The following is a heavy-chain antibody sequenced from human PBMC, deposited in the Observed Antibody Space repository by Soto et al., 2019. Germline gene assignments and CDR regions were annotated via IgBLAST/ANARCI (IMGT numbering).Heavy chain of an antibody. V-gene: IGHV3-48*02. CDR1: GFTFSSYS. Sequence: GGSLRLSCAASGFTFSSYSMNWVRQAPGKGLEWVSFISSSSSSIFYADSVKGRFTISRDNAKNSLYLQTNSLRDEDTAVYYCTRESLPTPRTRIDPWGQGTLVTVSS. CDR2: ISSSSSSI. CDR3: TRESLPTPRTRIDP. J-gene: IGHJ5*02.